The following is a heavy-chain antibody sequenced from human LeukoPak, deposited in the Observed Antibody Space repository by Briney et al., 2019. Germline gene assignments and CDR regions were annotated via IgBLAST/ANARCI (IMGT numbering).Heavy chain of an antibody. D-gene: IGHD3-22*01. Sequence: PGGSLILSCVASGFTFSNDWMSWVRQAPGKGLEWVGRIKSKTDGGTADYAAPVKGRFTISRDDSKNTLYLQMNGLKTEDTAVYYCTRTDHYDSSGFSWGQGTLVTVSS. CDR1: GFTFSNDW. J-gene: IGHJ1*01. V-gene: IGHV3-15*01. CDR2: IKSKTDGGTA. CDR3: TRTDHYDSSGFS.